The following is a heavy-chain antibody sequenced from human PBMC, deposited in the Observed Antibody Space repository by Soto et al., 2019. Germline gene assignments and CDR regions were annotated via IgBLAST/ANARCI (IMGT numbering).Heavy chain of an antibody. V-gene: IGHV4-30-2*01. J-gene: IGHJ6*02. CDR2: IYHGGST. Sequence: QLQLQESGSGLVKPSQTLSLTCAVSGGSISSGGYSWNWIRQPPGKGLEWIGFIYHGGSTYYYPSLKSLVTISLDSSKIQFSLKLSSVTAADTAVYYCASERSGNGMDVWGQGTTVTVS. CDR1: GGSISSGGYS. CDR3: ASERSGNGMDV.